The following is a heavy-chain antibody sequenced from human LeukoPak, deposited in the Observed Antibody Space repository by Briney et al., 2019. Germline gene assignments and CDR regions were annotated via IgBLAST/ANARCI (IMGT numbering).Heavy chain of an antibody. V-gene: IGHV3-33*01. D-gene: IGHD2-15*01. CDR3: ARDIVVAAATPGFYYYGMDV. Sequence: PGRSLRLSCAASSGLMFSSHGMHLVRQAPGKGLEWLAVIWYDGRNEYYADSVKGRFTISRDNSKNTLYLQMNSLRAEDTAVYYCARDIVVAAATPGFYYYGMDVWGQGTTVTVSS. J-gene: IGHJ6*02. CDR1: GLMFSSHG. CDR2: IWYDGRNE.